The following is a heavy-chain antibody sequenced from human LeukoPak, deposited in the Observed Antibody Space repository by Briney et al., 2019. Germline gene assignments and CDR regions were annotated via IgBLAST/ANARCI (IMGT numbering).Heavy chain of an antibody. V-gene: IGHV3-23*01. Sequence: GGSLRLSCAASGFTFGSYAMNWVRQAPGRGLEWVCSLPSGGGPSYADSVKGRFTVSRDNSKNTLYLQMNSLRADDTALYYCAKTITPFTTNWDNSPGAFDVWGQGTVVTVSS. CDR2: LPSGGGP. J-gene: IGHJ3*01. CDR1: GFTFGSYA. CDR3: AKTITPFTTNWDNSPGAFDV. D-gene: IGHD1-1*01.